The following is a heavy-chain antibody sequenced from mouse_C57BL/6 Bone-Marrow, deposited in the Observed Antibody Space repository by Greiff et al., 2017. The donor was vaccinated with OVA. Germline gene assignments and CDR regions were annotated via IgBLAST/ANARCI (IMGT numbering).Heavy chain of an antibody. V-gene: IGHV1-82*01. CDR3: ARASSYGNWYFDV. J-gene: IGHJ1*03. CDR2: IYPGDGDT. Sequence: VQLKESGPELVKPGASVKISCKASGYAFSSSWMNWVKQRPGKGLEWIGRIYPGDGDTNYNGKFKGKATLTADKSSSTAYMQLSSLTSEDSAVYFCARASSYGNWYFDVWGTGTTVTVSS. D-gene: IGHD1-1*01. CDR1: GYAFSSSW.